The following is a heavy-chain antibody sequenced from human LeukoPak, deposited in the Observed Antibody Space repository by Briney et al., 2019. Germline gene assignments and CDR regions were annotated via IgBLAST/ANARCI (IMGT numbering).Heavy chain of an antibody. J-gene: IGHJ6*02. V-gene: IGHV4-61*01. CDR3: ARDHRYYYDSSGYSHYYYGMDV. CDR2: IYYSGST. Sequence: SETLSLTCTVSGGSISSSSYYWGWIRQPPGKGLEWIGYIYYSGSTNYNPSLKSRVTISVDTSKNQFSLKLSSVTAADTAVYYCARDHRYYYDSSGYSHYYYGMDVWGQGTTVTVSS. CDR1: GGSISSSSYY. D-gene: IGHD3-22*01.